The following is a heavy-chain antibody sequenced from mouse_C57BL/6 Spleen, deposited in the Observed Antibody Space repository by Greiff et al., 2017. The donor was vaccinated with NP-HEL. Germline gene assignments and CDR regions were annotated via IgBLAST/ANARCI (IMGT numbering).Heavy chain of an antibody. V-gene: IGHV1-82*01. D-gene: IGHD2-3*01. CDR1: GYAFSSSW. J-gene: IGHJ3*01. CDR2: IYPGDGDT. Sequence: QVQLQQSGPELVKPGASVKISCKASGYAFSSSWMNWVKQRPGKGLEWIGRIYPGDGDTNYNGKFKGKATLTADKSSSTAYMHLSSLTSEDSAVYFCASELYDGYSPFAYWGQGTLVTV. CDR3: ASELYDGYSPFAY.